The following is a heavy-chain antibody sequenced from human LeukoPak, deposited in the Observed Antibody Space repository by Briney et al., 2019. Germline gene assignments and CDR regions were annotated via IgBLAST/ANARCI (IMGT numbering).Heavy chain of an antibody. V-gene: IGHV4-39*07. CDR1: GGSITSSSYY. CDR3: ARGPRGSSGYLYR. J-gene: IGHJ4*02. Sequence: SETLSLTCSVSGGSITSSSYYWGWIRQPPGKGLEWIATINYSGTTHYNPSLQSRVTMSADTSNSQFSLKVNSVTAADTAVYYCARGPRGSSGYLYRWGQGTLVTVSS. CDR2: INYSGTT. D-gene: IGHD3-22*01.